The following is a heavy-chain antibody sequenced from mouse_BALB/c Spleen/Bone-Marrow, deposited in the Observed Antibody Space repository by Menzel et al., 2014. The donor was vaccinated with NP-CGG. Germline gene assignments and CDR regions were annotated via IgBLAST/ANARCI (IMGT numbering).Heavy chain of an antibody. D-gene: IGHD2-2*01. V-gene: IGHV5-12-2*01. CDR1: GFTFSYYT. Sequence: EVKLMESGGGLVQPGGSLKLSCAASGFTFSYYTMSWVRRTPEKRLEWVAYISNGGSSTYHPDTVKGRFTISRDNAKNTLYLQMSSLKSEDTAMYYCARDGYDVGGALDYWGQGTSVTVSS. CDR2: ISNGGSST. J-gene: IGHJ4*01. CDR3: ARDGYDVGGALDY.